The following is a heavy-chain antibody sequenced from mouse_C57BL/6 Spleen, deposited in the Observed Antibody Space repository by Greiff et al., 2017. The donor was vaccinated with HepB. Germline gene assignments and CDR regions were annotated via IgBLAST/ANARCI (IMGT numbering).Heavy chain of an antibody. D-gene: IGHD1-1*01. CDR1: GYTFTSYW. Sequence: QVQLQQPGAELVRPGSSVKLSCKASGYTFTSYWMHWVKQRPIQGLEWIGNIDPSDSETHYNQKFKDKATLTVDKSSSTAYMQLSSLTSEDSAVYYCAREICSIPYYFDYWGQGTTLTVSS. V-gene: IGHV1-52*01. CDR3: AREICSIPYYFDY. J-gene: IGHJ2*01. CDR2: IDPSDSET.